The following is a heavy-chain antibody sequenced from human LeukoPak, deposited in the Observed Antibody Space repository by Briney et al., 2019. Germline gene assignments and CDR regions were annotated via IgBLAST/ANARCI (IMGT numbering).Heavy chain of an antibody. CDR2: INPNTGGT. Sequence: AASVTVSCKASGYTFTGYYIHWVRQAPGQGLEWMGRINPNTGGTDYAQKFQGRVTMTRNTSNTTAYMELSRPTSDDTAREYCAKVPPSITAAGNWLGTWGQGALVTVSS. D-gene: IGHD6-13*01. J-gene: IGHJ5*02. CDR1: GYTFTGYY. V-gene: IGHV1-2*06. CDR3: AKVPPSITAAGNWLGT.